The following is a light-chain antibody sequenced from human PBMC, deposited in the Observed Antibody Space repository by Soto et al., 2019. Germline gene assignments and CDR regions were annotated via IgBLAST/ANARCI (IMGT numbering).Light chain of an antibody. V-gene: IGLV2-23*01. Sequence: QSAQTQPASVSGSPGQSITDSCTGTSSDVGSYNLVSWYQQHPGKAPKLMIYEGSKRPSGVSNRFSGSKSGNTASLTISGLQAEDEADYYCCSYAGSSTLVFGGETKVTVL. CDR1: SSDVGSYNL. CDR3: CSYAGSSTLV. J-gene: IGLJ2*01. CDR2: EGS.